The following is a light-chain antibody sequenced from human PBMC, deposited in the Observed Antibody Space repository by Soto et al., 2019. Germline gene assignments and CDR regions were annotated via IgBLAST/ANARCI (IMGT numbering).Light chain of an antibody. CDR3: SSYTSSSTLYV. CDR2: EVS. J-gene: IGLJ1*01. V-gene: IGLV2-14*01. Sequence: QSALTQPASVSGSPGQSITISCTGTSSDVGAYNYVSWYQQHPGKAPKLLIYEVSYRPSGVSNRFYGSKSGNTASLTISGLQAENESEYYCSSYTSSSTLYVFGTGTKVTVL. CDR1: SSDVGAYNY.